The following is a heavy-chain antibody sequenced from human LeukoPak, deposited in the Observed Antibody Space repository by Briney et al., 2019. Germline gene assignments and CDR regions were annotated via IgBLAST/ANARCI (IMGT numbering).Heavy chain of an antibody. CDR2: IKQDGSEK. J-gene: IGHJ4*02. CDR3: ARAVGVWGSYRYSYYFDY. D-gene: IGHD3-16*02. Sequence: GGSLRLSCAASGFTFSSYWMTWVRQAPGKGLEWVANIKQDGSEKYYVDSVKGRFTISRDNAKNSLYLQMSSLRAEDTAVYYCARAVGVWGSYRYSYYFDYWGQGTLVTVSS. CDR1: GFTFSSYW. V-gene: IGHV3-7*01.